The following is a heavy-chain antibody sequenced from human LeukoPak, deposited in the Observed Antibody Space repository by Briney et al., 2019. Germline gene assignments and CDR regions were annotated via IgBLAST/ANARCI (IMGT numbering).Heavy chain of an antibody. Sequence: QPGGSLRLSCAASGFTFSSYAMSWVRQAPGKWLEWVSAISGSGRSTYYADSVKGRFTISRDNSKNTLYLQMNSLRAEDTAVYYCAKGWDSSGWYSDDAFDIWGQGTMVTVPS. CDR1: GFTFSSYA. J-gene: IGHJ3*02. CDR2: ISGSGRST. D-gene: IGHD6-19*01. V-gene: IGHV3-23*01. CDR3: AKGWDSSGWYSDDAFDI.